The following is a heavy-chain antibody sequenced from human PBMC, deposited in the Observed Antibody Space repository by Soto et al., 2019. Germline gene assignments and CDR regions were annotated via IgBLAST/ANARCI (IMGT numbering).Heavy chain of an antibody. D-gene: IGHD1-26*01. J-gene: IGHJ4*02. V-gene: IGHV3-11*05. Sequence: QVQLVESGGGLVKPGGSLRLSCAASGFTFSDYYMSWIRQAPGKGLEWVSYISSSSSYTNYADSVKGRFTISRDNAKNSLYLQMNSLRAEDTAVYYCAGDQSGGNPTHWGQGTLVTVSS. CDR2: ISSSSSYT. CDR1: GFTFSDYY. CDR3: AGDQSGGNPTH.